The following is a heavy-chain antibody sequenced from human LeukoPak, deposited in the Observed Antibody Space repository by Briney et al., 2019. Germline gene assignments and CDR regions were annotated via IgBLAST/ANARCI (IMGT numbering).Heavy chain of an antibody. CDR3: ASTYYDFWSGYFGVYYYYGMDV. D-gene: IGHD3-3*01. J-gene: IGHJ6*02. CDR1: GYTFTSYD. V-gene: IGHV1-8*01. Sequence: GASVKVSCKASGYTFTSYDINWVRQATGQGLEWMGWMNPNSGNTGYAQKFQGRVTMTRNTSISTAYMELSSLRSEDTAVYYCASTYYDFWSGYFGVYYYYGMDVWGQGTTVTVSS. CDR2: MNPNSGNT.